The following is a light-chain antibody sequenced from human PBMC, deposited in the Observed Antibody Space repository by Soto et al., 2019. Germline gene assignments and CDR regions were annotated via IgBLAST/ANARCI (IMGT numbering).Light chain of an antibody. V-gene: IGKV3-15*01. CDR1: QSVSSY. CDR3: QQYNDWPRT. CDR2: GAS. J-gene: IGKJ1*01. Sequence: IVLTQSPATLSVSPGERVTLSCRASQSVSSYLAWYQHTPGQAPRLLIYGASTRATDIPARFSGSGSGTEFTLTITSLQSEDFAVYYCQQYNDWPRTFGQGTKVDIK.